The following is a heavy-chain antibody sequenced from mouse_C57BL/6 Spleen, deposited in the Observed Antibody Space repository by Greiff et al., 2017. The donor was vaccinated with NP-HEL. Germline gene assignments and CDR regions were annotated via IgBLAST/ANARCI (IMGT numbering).Heavy chain of an antibody. CDR3: ARRTTVVDPWFAY. D-gene: IGHD1-1*01. CDR1: GYTFTDYY. Sequence: EVKLQQSGPVLVKPGASVKMSCKASGYTFTDYYMNWVKQSHGKSLEWIGVINPYNGGTSYNQKFKGKATLTVDKSSSTAYMELNSLTSEDSAVYYWARRTTVVDPWFAYWGQGTLVTVSA. V-gene: IGHV1-19*01. CDR2: INPYNGGT. J-gene: IGHJ3*01.